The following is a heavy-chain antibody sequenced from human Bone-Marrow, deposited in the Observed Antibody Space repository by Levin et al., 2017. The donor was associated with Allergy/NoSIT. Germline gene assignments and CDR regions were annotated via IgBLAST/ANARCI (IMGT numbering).Heavy chain of an antibody. J-gene: IGHJ6*03. CDR1: GYSFSTFYW. CDR3: ARHYCSRTDCPRGYMDV. Sequence: GESLKISCRASGYSFSTFYWIAWVRQMPGKGLEWMGTIWPGDSDTRYSPSFKGRVTISADKSSNTAYLQWNSLKASDSAIYYCARHYCSRTDCPRGYMDVWGKGTTVAVS. V-gene: IGHV5-51*01. D-gene: IGHD2-15*01. CDR2: IWPGDSDT.